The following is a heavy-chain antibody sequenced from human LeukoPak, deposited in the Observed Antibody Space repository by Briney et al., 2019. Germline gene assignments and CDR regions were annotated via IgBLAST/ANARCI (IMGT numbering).Heavy chain of an antibody. CDR1: GYTFTSYG. J-gene: IGHJ3*02. CDR3: ARGAYCSSASCYPGAFDI. V-gene: IGHV1-18*01. D-gene: IGHD2-2*01. CDR2: ISAYNGYT. Sequence: GASVTVSCTTSGYTFTSYGISWVRQAPGQGLEWMGWISAYNGYTNYAQKLQGRVTMTTDTSTSTAHMELRSLRSDDTAVYYCARGAYCSSASCYPGAFDIWGQGTMVAVSS.